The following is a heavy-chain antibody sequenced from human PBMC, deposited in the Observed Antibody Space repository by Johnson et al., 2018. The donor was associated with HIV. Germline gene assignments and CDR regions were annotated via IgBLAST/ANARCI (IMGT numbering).Heavy chain of an antibody. CDR2: INSDGSST. CDR3: ARSVGYYDSSAYYYVDAFDI. V-gene: IGHV3-74*01. D-gene: IGHD3-22*01. CDR1: GFTFSSYW. J-gene: IGHJ3*02. Sequence: VQLVESGGGLVQPGGSLRLSCAASGFTFSSYWMHWVRQAPGKGLVWVSRINSDGSSTSYADSVKGRFTISRDNSKNTLYLQMNSLRAEDTALYYCARSVGYYDSSAYYYVDAFDIWGQGTMVTVSS.